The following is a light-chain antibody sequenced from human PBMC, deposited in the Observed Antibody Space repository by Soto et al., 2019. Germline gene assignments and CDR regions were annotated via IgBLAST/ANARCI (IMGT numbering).Light chain of an antibody. Sequence: DIQMTQSPSSLSASVGDRVTVTCRASQSISSYLNWYQHKPGKAPKLLIYAAATLQNVVPSRFSGSGSGTDLTLTISSLQPEDFATYYCQQVNSFPRTFGPGTKVDIK. CDR3: QQVNSFPRT. J-gene: IGKJ3*01. CDR2: AAA. V-gene: IGKV1-39*01. CDR1: QSISSY.